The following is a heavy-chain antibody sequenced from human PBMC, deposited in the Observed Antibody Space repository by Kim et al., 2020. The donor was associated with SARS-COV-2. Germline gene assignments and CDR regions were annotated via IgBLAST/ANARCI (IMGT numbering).Heavy chain of an antibody. CDR3: ARPLSGTNCYDL. V-gene: IGHV3-74*01. Sequence: GGSLRLSCAASGFTFSDSWMNWVRQVPGKGLVWVSRINRDGSDTAYADSVKGRFTISRDNAKSTLYLQLNRLRPEDTGLYYCARPLSGTNCYDLWGQGTQVSVSS. CDR1: GFTFSDSW. J-gene: IGHJ4*02. CDR2: INRDGSDT. D-gene: IGHD2-8*01.